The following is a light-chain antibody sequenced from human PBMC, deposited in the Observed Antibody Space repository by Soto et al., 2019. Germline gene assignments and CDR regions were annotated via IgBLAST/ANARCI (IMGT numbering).Light chain of an antibody. CDR1: SSDVGAYNY. CDR3: SSYTSSSTWV. Sequence: QSVLTQPASVPGSPGQSITISCTGTSSDVGAYNYVSWYQQHPGKAPKLMIYEVSNRPSGVSDRFSGSRSGNTASLTISGLQVEDESDYYCSSYTSSSTWVFGGGTKVTV. J-gene: IGLJ3*02. CDR2: EVS. V-gene: IGLV2-14*01.